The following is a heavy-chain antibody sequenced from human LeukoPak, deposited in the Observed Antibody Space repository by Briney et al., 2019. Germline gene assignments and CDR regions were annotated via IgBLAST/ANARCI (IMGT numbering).Heavy chain of an antibody. Sequence: GGSLTLSCAASGFSLSSYAMSWVRQAPGKGLEWVSAISSTDAGTYHADSVRGRLTISTDNSKNTLYLQMNSLRAEDTALYYCAKGLERESRLDSWGQGTLVTVSS. V-gene: IGHV3-23*01. D-gene: IGHD1-1*01. J-gene: IGHJ4*02. CDR3: AKGLERESRLDS. CDR2: ISSTDAGT. CDR1: GFSLSSYA.